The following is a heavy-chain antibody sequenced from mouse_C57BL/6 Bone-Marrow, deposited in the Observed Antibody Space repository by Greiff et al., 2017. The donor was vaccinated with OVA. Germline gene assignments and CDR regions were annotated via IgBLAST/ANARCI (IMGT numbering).Heavy chain of an antibody. CDR3: TKGYGYDFAY. Sequence: VQLQQSGAELVRPGASVKLSCTASGFNIKDDYMHWVKQRPEQGLEWIGWIDPENGDTESASKFQGKATITADTSSNTAYLQLSSLTSEDTAVYYCTKGYGYDFAYWGQGTLVTVSA. J-gene: IGHJ3*01. CDR1: GFNIKDDY. CDR2: IDPENGDT. D-gene: IGHD2-2*01. V-gene: IGHV14-4*01.